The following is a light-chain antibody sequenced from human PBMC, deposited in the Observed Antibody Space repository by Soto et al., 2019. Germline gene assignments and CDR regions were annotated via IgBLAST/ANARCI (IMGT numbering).Light chain of an antibody. J-gene: IGKJ1*01. CDR1: QSVSWY. CDR2: DAS. Sequence: EIVLTQPPATLSLSPGERATLSCRASQSVSWYLAWYQQRPGQAPRLLIYDASSRATGIPARFSGSGSGTDFTLTISSLEPEDFALYYCQQRSSWPVTFGQGTKVDIK. CDR3: QQRSSWPVT. V-gene: IGKV3-11*01.